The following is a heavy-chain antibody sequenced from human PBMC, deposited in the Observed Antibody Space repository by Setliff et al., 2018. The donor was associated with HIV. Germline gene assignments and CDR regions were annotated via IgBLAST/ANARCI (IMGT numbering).Heavy chain of an antibody. CDR1: GGSFSNHY. Sequence: LSLTCAVYGGSFSNHYWTWIRQTPGEGLEWIGEIDHSGSTKYNPSLKSRVAISVDTSKNQFSLKVNSVTAADTAIYYCARGRQFTFWSAYMHMDVWGKGTSVTVSS. J-gene: IGHJ6*03. CDR2: IDHSGST. D-gene: IGHD3-3*01. V-gene: IGHV4-34*01. CDR3: ARGRQFTFWSAYMHMDV.